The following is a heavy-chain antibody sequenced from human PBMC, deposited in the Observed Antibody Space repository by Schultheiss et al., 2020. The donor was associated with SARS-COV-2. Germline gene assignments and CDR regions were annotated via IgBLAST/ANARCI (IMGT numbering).Heavy chain of an antibody. J-gene: IGHJ6*03. CDR1: GGSFSGYY. Sequence: SETLSLTCAVYGGSFSGYYWSWIRQPPGKGLEWIGEINHSGSTNYNPSLKSRVTTSVDTSKNQYSLKLSSVTAADTAVYYCARGRGPEQDYYYYYMDVWGKGTTVTVSS. CDR3: ARGRGPEQDYYYYYMDV. V-gene: IGHV4-34*01. D-gene: IGHD1-14*01. CDR2: INHSGST.